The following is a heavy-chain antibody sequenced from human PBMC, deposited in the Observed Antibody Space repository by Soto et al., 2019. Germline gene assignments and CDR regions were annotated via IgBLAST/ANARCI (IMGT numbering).Heavy chain of an antibody. CDR3: ARDEPPSMQQWLVRPGVYYGMDV. CDR2: IKQDGREK. Sequence: EVQLVESGGGVVQPGGSLRLSCAASGFTFSSYWMSWVRQAPGKGLEWVANIKQDGREKYYVDSVKGRFTISRDNAKNSLYLQMNRLRAEDTAVYYCARDEPPSMQQWLVRPGVYYGMDVWGQGTTVTVSS. V-gene: IGHV3-7*03. J-gene: IGHJ6*02. D-gene: IGHD6-19*01. CDR1: GFTFSSYW.